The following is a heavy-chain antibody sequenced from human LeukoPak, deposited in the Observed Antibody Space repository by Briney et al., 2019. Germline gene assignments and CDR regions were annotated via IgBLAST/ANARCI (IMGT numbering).Heavy chain of an antibody. CDR1: GFTFSSFA. CDR3: AKDASPYY. CDR2: ISGSGGNT. Sequence: PGGSLRLSCAASGFTFSSFAMTWVRQAPGKGLEWVSGISGSGGNTYYADSVRGRCTISRDNSKNTLYLQMNSLRAEDTAVYYCAKDASPYYWGQGTLVTVSS. V-gene: IGHV3-23*01. J-gene: IGHJ4*02.